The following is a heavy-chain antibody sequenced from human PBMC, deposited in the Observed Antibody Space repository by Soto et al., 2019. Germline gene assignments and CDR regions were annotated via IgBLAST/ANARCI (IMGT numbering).Heavy chain of an antibody. CDR2: IYYSGST. CDR1: GGSISSGGYY. V-gene: IGHV4-31*03. D-gene: IGHD7-27*01. Sequence: QVQLQESGPGLVKPSQTLSLTCTVSGGSISSGGYYWSWIRQHPGKGLEWIGYIYYSGSTYYNPSLKSRVTISVDTSKNHFSLKLSSVTAAGTALYYCARWGRTRRWFDPWGQGTLVTVSS. CDR3: ARWGRTRRWFDP. J-gene: IGHJ5*02.